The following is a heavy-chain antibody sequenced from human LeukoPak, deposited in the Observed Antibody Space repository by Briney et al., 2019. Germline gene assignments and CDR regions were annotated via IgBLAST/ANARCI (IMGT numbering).Heavy chain of an antibody. Sequence: PGGSLRLSCAASGFTFSSYAMSWVRQAPGKGLEWVSAISGSGGSTYYADSVKGRFTISRDNSKNTLYLQMNSPRAEDTAVYYCAKGGVGATNNWFDPWGQGTLVTVSS. V-gene: IGHV3-23*01. CDR3: AKGGVGATNNWFDP. J-gene: IGHJ5*02. D-gene: IGHD1-26*01. CDR2: ISGSGGST. CDR1: GFTFSSYA.